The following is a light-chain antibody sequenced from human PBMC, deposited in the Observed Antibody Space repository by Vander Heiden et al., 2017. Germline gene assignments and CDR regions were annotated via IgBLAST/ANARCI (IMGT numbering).Light chain of an antibody. CDR1: SSDVGGYNY. J-gene: IGLJ2*01. CDR3: SSYTSSSTVV. CDR2: EVS. Sequence: QSALTQPASVSGSPGQSITISCTGTSSDVGGYNYVSWYQQHPGKAPKLMRYEVSNRPSGVSNRFSGSKSGNTASLTISGLQAEDEADYYCSSYTSSSTVVFGGGTKLTVL. V-gene: IGLV2-14*01.